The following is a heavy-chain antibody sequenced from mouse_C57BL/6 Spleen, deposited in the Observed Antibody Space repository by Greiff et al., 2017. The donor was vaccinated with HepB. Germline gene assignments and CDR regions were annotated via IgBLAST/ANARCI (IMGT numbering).Heavy chain of an antibody. CDR2: FHPYNDDT. Sequence: VQLQQSGAELVKPGASVKMSCKASGYTFTTYPIEWMKQNHGKSLEWIGNFHPYNDDTKYNEKFKGKATLTVEKSSSTVYLERSRLTSDDSAVYYCARRYYGSSYWYFDVWGTGTTVTVSS. V-gene: IGHV1-47*01. J-gene: IGHJ1*03. CDR3: ARRYYGSSYWYFDV. CDR1: GYTFTTYP. D-gene: IGHD1-1*01.